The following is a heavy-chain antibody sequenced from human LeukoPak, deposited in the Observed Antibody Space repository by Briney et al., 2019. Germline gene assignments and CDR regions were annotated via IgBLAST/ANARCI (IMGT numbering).Heavy chain of an antibody. D-gene: IGHD3-3*01. CDR1: GDSISTSGYY. CDR3: ARVRDDYFFDY. Sequence: SETLSLTCTVSGDSISTSGYYWRWVRQHPGTGLEWIAYIHYIGNTYYNPSLESRVTMSVDPSSNQFSLNVASVTAADTAVYYCARVRDDYFFDYWGQGILVTISS. CDR2: IHYIGNT. J-gene: IGHJ4*02. V-gene: IGHV4-31*03.